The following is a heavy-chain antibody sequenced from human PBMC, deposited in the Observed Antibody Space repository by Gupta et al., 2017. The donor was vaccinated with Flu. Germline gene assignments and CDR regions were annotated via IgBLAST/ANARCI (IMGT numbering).Heavy chain of an antibody. J-gene: IGHJ4*02. CDR1: GFGFRGAW. D-gene: IGHD3-22*01. CDR3: TTGLGGYYDRTQDD. V-gene: IGHV3-15*01. Sequence: DVQLVESGGGLVRPGGSLRLSCAASGFGFRGAWMTWVRQATGKGLEWVGRIKSKADGETTDFAVPVKGRVSISRDDSKNTLDLPMNNLQVEETAVYSCTTGLGGYYDRTQDDGGQGTKVTVSS. CDR2: IKSKADGETT.